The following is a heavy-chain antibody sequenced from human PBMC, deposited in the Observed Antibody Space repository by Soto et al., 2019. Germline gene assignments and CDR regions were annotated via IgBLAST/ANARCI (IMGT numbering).Heavy chain of an antibody. CDR3: ASEHSGYDHGDYYYHGVAV. Sequence: EVHLVESGGGLVQPGESLRLSCTASRFSLDTYWMHWVRQIPGQGLVWVSRISPDATTTTYADSVKGRFTVSRHTAKNTLYLQMNSLRAEDTAVYYCASEHSGYDHGDYYYHGVAVWGQGTTVTVSS. D-gene: IGHD5-12*01. CDR1: RFSLDTYW. J-gene: IGHJ6*02. V-gene: IGHV3-74*03. CDR2: ISPDATTT.